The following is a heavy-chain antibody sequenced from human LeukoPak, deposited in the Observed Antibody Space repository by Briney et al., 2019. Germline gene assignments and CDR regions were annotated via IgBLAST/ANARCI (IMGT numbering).Heavy chain of an antibody. D-gene: IGHD3-10*01. CDR2: INGDGSST. Sequence: GGSLRLSCAASGFTLSSYWMHWVRQAPGKGLVWVSRINGDGSSTTYADSVKGRFTISRDNAKNTLYLQMNSLRAEDTAVYYCAISNYYGSGSYYDYWGQGTLVTVSS. J-gene: IGHJ4*02. V-gene: IGHV3-74*01. CDR3: AISNYYGSGSYYDY. CDR1: GFTLSSYW.